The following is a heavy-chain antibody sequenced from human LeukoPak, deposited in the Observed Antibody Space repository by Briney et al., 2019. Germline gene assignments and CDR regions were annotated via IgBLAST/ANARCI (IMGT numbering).Heavy chain of an antibody. V-gene: IGHV3-30*18. Sequence: PGRSLRLSCAASGFTFSSYGMHWVRQAPGKGLEWVAVISYDGSNKYYADSVKGRFTISRDNSKNTLYLQMNSLRAEDTAVYYCAKGVPVALWGQGTMVTVSS. CDR1: GFTFSSYG. J-gene: IGHJ3*01. CDR3: AKGVPVAL. CDR2: ISYDGSNK. D-gene: IGHD2-2*01.